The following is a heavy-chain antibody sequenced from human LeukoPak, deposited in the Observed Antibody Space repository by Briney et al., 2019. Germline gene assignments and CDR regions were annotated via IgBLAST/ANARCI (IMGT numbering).Heavy chain of an antibody. CDR2: LNLTGDT. J-gene: IGHJ4*02. CDR3: ARISFGGFIVAQDY. Sequence: PSETLSLTCAVYGTSFSGYYLSWIRQPPGKGLEWIGELNLTGDTNYNSSLKSRVMISIDTSKNQFPLRLTSVTAADTAMYYCARISFGGFIVAQDYWGQGTLVAVSS. D-gene: IGHD3-16*02. V-gene: IGHV4-34*01. CDR1: GTSFSGYY.